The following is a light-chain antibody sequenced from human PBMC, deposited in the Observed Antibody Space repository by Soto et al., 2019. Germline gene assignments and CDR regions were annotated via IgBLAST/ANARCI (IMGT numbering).Light chain of an antibody. J-gene: IGLJ1*01. CDR1: SSDVGSYNL. CDR2: DVS. Sequence: QSVLTQPASVSGSPGQSITISCTGTSSDVGSYNLVSWYQQHPGKAPKLMLYDVSKRPSGVSNRFSGSKSGNTASLTISGLQAEDEADYYCSSFTGTSYVFGTGTKVTVL. CDR3: SSFTGTSYV. V-gene: IGLV2-14*02.